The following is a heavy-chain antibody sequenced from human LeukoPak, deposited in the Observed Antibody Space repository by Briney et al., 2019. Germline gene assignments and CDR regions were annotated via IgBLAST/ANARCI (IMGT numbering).Heavy chain of an antibody. J-gene: IGHJ6*03. Sequence: PSETLSLTCTVSGGSISSYYWSWIRQPPGKGLEWIGYIYYSGSTNYNPSLKSRVTISVDTSKNQFSLKLSSVTAADTAVYYCARLTPTTLSLYYYYMDVWGQGTTVTVSS. D-gene: IGHD2/OR15-2a*01. CDR2: IYYSGST. CDR3: ARLTPTTLSLYYYYMDV. V-gene: IGHV4-59*12. CDR1: GGSISSYY.